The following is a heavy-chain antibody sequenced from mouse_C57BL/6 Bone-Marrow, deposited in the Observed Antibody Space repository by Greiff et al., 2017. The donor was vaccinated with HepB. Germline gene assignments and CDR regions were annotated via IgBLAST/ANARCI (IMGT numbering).Heavy chain of an antibody. Sequence: QVQLQQPGAELVKPGASVKLSCKASGYTFTSYWMHWVKQRPGRGLEWIGRIDPNSGGTKYNEKFKSKATLTVDKPSSTAYMQRSSLTSEDSAVYYCARYRARAYGSSYWYFDVWGTGTTVTVSS. CDR2: IDPNSGGT. V-gene: IGHV1-72*01. J-gene: IGHJ1*03. CDR3: ARYRARAYGSSYWYFDV. D-gene: IGHD1-1*01. CDR1: GYTFTSYW.